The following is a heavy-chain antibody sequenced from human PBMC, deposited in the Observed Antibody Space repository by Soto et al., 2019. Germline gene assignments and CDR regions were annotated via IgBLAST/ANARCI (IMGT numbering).Heavy chain of an antibody. V-gene: IGHV3-33*01. J-gene: IGHJ6*04. D-gene: IGHD3-10*01. CDR2: IWYDGSNK. Sequence: QVQLVESGGGVVQPGRSLRLSCAASGFTFSSYGMHWVRQAPGKGLEWVAVIWYDGSNKYYADSVKGRFTISRDNSKNTLYRPMNGLRAEDTAVYYCARDRPMVRGVNRYYYYYYGMDVWGKWTTVTVSS. CDR3: ARDRPMVRGVNRYYYYYYGMDV. CDR1: GFTFSSYG.